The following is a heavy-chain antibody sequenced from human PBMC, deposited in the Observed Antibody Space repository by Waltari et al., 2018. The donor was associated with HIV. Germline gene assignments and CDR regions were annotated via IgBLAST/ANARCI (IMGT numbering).Heavy chain of an antibody. CDR2: INPGNGGT. D-gene: IGHD2-15*01. Sequence: QVQLVQSGAEVKKPGASVKVSCKASGYTFTGYYMHWVRQAPGQGLEWMGGINPGNGGTKYAQTFQGRVTMTRDTSISTADMELSRLRSDDTAVYYCARYICNGGSCYSYYFDYWGQGTLVTVSS. V-gene: IGHV1-2*02. CDR1: GYTFTGYY. CDR3: ARYICNGGSCYSYYFDY. J-gene: IGHJ4*02.